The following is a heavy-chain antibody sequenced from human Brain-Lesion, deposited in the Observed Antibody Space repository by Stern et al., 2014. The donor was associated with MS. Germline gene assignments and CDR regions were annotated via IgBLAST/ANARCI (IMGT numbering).Heavy chain of an antibody. CDR2: INPKSGGT. Sequence: QVQLVQSGAEVKKPGASVKVSCKASGYTFTGDYMHWGRQAPGPGLEWRGWINPKSGGTNYAQKCQGWVTMTRDTSINTAYMELSRLRSDDTAVYYCATYYYDSTGYNDFWGQGTLVTVSS. CDR1: GYTFTGDY. V-gene: IGHV1-2*04. D-gene: IGHD3-22*01. J-gene: IGHJ4*02. CDR3: ATYYYDSTGYNDF.